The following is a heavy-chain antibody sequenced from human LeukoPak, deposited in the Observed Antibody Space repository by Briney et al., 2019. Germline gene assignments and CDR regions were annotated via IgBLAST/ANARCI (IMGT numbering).Heavy chain of an antibody. V-gene: IGHV1-2*02. CDR2: INPNSGGT. CDR3: ARETAVAGTYWFDP. D-gene: IGHD6-19*01. CDR1: GYTFTGYY. Sequence: ASVKVSCKASGYTFTGYYMHWVRQAPGQGLEWMGWINPNSGGTNYAQKFQGRVTMTRDTSISTAYMEPSRLRSDDTAVYYCARETAVAGTYWFDPWGQGTLVTFSS. J-gene: IGHJ5*02.